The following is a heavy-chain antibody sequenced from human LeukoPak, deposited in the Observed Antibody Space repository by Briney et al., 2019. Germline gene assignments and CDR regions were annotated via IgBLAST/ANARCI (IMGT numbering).Heavy chain of an antibody. J-gene: IGHJ4*02. CDR3: AREYDVLTAGLDF. CDR2: ISSSAISI. D-gene: IGHD3/OR15-3a*01. Sequence: GGSLRLSCAASGFTFRNYNMHWVRQAPGKGLEWVSSISSSAISIYYADSLRGRFTISRDNAKNFLYLQMNSLRAEDTAVYYCAREYDVLTAGLDFWGQGTLVTVSS. V-gene: IGHV3-21*06. CDR1: GFTFRNYN.